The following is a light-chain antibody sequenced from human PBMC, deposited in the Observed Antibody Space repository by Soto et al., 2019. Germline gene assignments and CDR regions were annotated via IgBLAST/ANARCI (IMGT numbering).Light chain of an antibody. CDR1: SSDVGGYKY. CDR2: DVS. V-gene: IGLV2-14*01. Sequence: QSVLTQPASVSGSPGQSITISCTGTSSDVGGYKYVSWYQQYPGKAPKLMIYDVSNRPSGVSNRFSGSKSGNTASLTISGLQAEDEADYYCSSYTSGSLYVFGTGTKVTVL. J-gene: IGLJ1*01. CDR3: SSYTSGSLYV.